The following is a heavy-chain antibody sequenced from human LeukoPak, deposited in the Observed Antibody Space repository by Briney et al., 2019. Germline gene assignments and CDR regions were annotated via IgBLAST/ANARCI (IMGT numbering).Heavy chain of an antibody. D-gene: IGHD6-13*01. CDR3: AKKGSSTWYHFDY. V-gene: IGHV3-30*02. CDR2: IRYDGSNK. CDR1: GFTFSNYG. J-gene: IGHJ4*02. Sequence: GGSLRLPCAASGFTFSNYGMHWVRQAPGKGLEWVAFIRYDGSNKNYADSVKGRFTISRDNSKNTLYLQMNSLRAEDTAVYYCAKKGSSTWYHFDYWGQGTLVTVSS.